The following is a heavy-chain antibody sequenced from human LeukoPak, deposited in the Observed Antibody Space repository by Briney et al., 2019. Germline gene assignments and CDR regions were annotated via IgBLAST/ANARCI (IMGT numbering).Heavy chain of an antibody. CDR3: ARGDGYNGFDY. D-gene: IGHD5-24*01. J-gene: IGHJ4*02. Sequence: GGSLRLSCAASRFTFSSYAMHWVRQAPGKGLEWVAVISYDGNNKYYADSVKGRFTISRDNSKNTLYLQMNSLRTEDTAVYYCARGDGYNGFDYWGRGTLVTVSS. CDR1: RFTFSSYA. CDR2: ISYDGNNK. V-gene: IGHV3-30-3*01.